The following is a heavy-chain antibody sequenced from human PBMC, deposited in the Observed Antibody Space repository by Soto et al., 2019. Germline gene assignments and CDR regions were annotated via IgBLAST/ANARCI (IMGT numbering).Heavy chain of an antibody. CDR1: GDSVSNDY. CDR3: AKGRGGKTVANFGMDV. V-gene: IGHV1-46*01. J-gene: IGHJ6*04. Sequence: ASVKVSCKASGDSVSNDYLHWVRQAPGQGFEWLGLISPFGGATAYAQRFKGRVTVTMDKSSTSFYLELSSLRSDDTAVYYCAKGRGGKTVANFGMDVWGEGVTVTVSS. CDR2: ISPFGGAT. D-gene: IGHD3-16*01.